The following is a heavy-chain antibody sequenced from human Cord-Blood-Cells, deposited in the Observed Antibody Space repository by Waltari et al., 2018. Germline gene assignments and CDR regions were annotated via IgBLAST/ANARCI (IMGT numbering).Heavy chain of an antibody. D-gene: IGHD1-26*01. CDR3: ARAGVGATLDAFDI. V-gene: IGHV3-21*01. CDR2: ISSSSSYI. CDR1: GFTFSSYS. J-gene: IGHJ3*02. Sequence: AASGFTFSSYSMNWVRQAPGKGLEWVSSISSSSSYIYYADTVKGRFTISRDNAKNSLYLQMNSLRAEDTAVYYCARAGVGATLDAFDIWGRGTMVTDSS.